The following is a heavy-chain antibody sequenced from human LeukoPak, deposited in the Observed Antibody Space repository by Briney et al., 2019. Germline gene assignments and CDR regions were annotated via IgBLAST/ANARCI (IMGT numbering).Heavy chain of an antibody. D-gene: IGHD2-2*01. CDR2: IYPGDSDT. Sequence: GESLKISCKGSGYSFTSYWIGWVRQMPGKGLEWMGIIYPGDSDTRYSPSFQGQVTISADKSISTAYLQWSSLKASDTAMYYCARYPDPYCSSTSCYVLGYFDYWGQGTLVTVSS. CDR1: GYSFTSYW. V-gene: IGHV5-51*01. CDR3: ARYPDPYCSSTSCYVLGYFDY. J-gene: IGHJ4*02.